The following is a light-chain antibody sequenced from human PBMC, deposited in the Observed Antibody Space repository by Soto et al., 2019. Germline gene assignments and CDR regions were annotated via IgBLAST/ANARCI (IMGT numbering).Light chain of an antibody. CDR1: QSVSNN. CDR2: GAS. Sequence: FTQPPGTLPLCPGEIATLSCRASQSVSNNYLAWYQQKPGQAPRLLIYGASTRATGIPARFSGSGSGTEFTLTIISLQSEDFAVYCCQQYTNWPLTHGGVTEVDIK. CDR3: QQYTNWPLT. V-gene: IGKV3-15*01. J-gene: IGKJ4*01.